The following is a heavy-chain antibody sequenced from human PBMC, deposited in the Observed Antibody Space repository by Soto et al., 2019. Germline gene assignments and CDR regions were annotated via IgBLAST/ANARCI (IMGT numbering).Heavy chain of an antibody. CDR1: GGTFSSYA. Sequence: SVKVSCKASGGTFSSYAISWVRQAPGQGLEWMGGIIPIFGTANYAQKFQGRVTITADESTSTAYMELSSLRSEDTTVYYCARESGIQLWLGYWGQGTLVTVSS. D-gene: IGHD5-18*01. CDR2: IIPIFGTA. V-gene: IGHV1-69*13. CDR3: ARESGIQLWLGY. J-gene: IGHJ4*02.